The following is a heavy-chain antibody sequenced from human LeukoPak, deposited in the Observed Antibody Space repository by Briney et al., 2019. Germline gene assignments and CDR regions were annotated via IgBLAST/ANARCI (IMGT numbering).Heavy chain of an antibody. Sequence: GSLRLSCAASGFPFSNFWMHWVRQVPGKGLEWVSFINSDGSSTSYADSVKGRFTISRDNAKNTLYLQMNSLRAEDTAVYYCARVVYYDSSGYYYWGQGTLVTVSP. CDR1: GFPFSNFW. D-gene: IGHD3-22*01. V-gene: IGHV3-74*01. CDR3: ARVVYYDSSGYYY. CDR2: INSDGSST. J-gene: IGHJ4*02.